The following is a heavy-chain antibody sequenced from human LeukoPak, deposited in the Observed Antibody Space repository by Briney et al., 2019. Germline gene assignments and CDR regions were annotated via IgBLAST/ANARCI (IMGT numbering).Heavy chain of an antibody. J-gene: IGHJ6*03. CDR3: AKSGSPFYYYYYMDV. V-gene: IGHV4-4*07. CDR2: IYTSGST. Sequence: SETLSLTCTVSGGSISSYYWSWIRQPAGKGLEWIGRIYTSGSTNYNPSLKSRVTMSVDTSKNQFSLKLSSVTAADTAVYYCAKSGSPFYYYYYMDVWDKGTTVTVSS. CDR1: GGSISSYY. D-gene: IGHD1-26*01.